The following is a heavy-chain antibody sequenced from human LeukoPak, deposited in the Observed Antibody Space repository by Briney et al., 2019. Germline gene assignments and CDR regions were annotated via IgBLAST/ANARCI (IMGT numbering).Heavy chain of an antibody. V-gene: IGHV4-4*07. CDR1: GGSISSYY. Sequence: PSETLSLTCTVSGGSISSYYWSWIRQPAGKGLEWIGRIYTSGSTNYNPSLESRVTISLDKSKNQFSLKLSSVTAADTAVYYCARGGGWYPSIRRFDYWGQGTLVTVSS. J-gene: IGHJ4*02. CDR3: ARGGGWYPSIRRFDY. D-gene: IGHD6-19*01. CDR2: IYTSGST.